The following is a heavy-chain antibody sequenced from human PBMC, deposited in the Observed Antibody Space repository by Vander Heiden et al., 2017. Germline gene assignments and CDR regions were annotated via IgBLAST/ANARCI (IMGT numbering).Heavy chain of an antibody. CDR2: INPKSGGT. Sequence: QVHLVQSGAEVKKPGASVTVSCKASGYTFNGYHMHWVRQAPGQGLEWMGLINPKSGGTKYAQKFQGRVIMTRDTSINTAYMELSRLRSDDTAIYFCAKDRVYCSTSSCYSYYYGMDVWGQGTTVTVSS. V-gene: IGHV1-2*02. CDR3: AKDRVYCSTSSCYSYYYGMDV. D-gene: IGHD2-2*01. J-gene: IGHJ6*02. CDR1: GYTFNGYH.